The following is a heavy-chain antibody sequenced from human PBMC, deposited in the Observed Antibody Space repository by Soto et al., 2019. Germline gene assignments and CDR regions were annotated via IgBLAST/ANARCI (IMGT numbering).Heavy chain of an antibody. D-gene: IGHD1-26*01. CDR3: ASSSGTAGY. CDR2: ISASGGST. CDR1: GFTFSNYA. J-gene: IGHJ4*02. V-gene: IGHV3-23*01. Sequence: EVHLLESGGGLVQPGGSQRLSCAASGFTFSNYAMSWVRQAPGQGLDWVSSISASGGSTNYAASVKGRFSISRDNSYNMLYLQMNGLRAEDTAVYYCASSSGTAGYWGQGTLVTVSS.